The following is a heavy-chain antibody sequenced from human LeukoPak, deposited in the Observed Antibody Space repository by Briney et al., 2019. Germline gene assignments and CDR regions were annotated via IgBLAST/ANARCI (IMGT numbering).Heavy chain of an antibody. D-gene: IGHD3-22*01. J-gene: IGHJ5*02. CDR1: GGTYSSYA. V-gene: IGHV1-69*13. CDR3: ARDLSTMTLNWFDP. Sequence: GASVKVSCKASGGTYSSYAISWVRQAPGQGLEWMGGIIPIFGTANYAQKFQGRVTITADESTGTAYMELSSLRSEDTAVYYCARDLSTMTLNWFDPWGQGTLVTVSS. CDR2: IIPIFGTA.